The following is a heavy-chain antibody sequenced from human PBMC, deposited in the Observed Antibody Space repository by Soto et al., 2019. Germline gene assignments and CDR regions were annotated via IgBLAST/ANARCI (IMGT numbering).Heavy chain of an antibody. Sequence: GGSLRLSCEASGFTFRSYWMSWVRQAPGKGLEWAANIKQDGSAINYLDSVKGRFTISRDNAKNSLYLQMNSLRAEDTAAYYCARGTYCGGDCNYYFDSWGQGTLVTVSS. CDR3: ARGTYCGGDCNYYFDS. CDR1: GFTFRSYW. CDR2: IKQDGSAI. D-gene: IGHD2-21*02. V-gene: IGHV3-7*01. J-gene: IGHJ4*02.